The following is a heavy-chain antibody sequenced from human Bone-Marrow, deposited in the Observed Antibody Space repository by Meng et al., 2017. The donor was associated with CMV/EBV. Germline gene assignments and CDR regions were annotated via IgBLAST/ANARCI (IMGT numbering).Heavy chain of an antibody. CDR2: ISSSSYI. J-gene: IGHJ6*02. CDR1: GFTFSDYY. Sequence: GESLKISCAASGFTFSDYYMSWIRQAPGKGLEWVSYISSSSYIYYADSVKGRFTISRDNAKNSLYLQMNSLRAEDTAVYYCARDYGMDVWGQGTKVTSP. CDR3: ARDYGMDV. V-gene: IGHV3-69-1*01.